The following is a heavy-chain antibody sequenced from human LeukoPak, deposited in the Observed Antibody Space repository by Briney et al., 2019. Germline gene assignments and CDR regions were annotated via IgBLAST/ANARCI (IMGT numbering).Heavy chain of an antibody. J-gene: IGHJ4*02. CDR1: GGSFSGYY. V-gene: IGHV4-31*11. CDR3: AREDSSSWYYFDY. CDR2: IYYSGST. Sequence: SETLSLTCAVYGGSFSGYYWSWIRQHPGKGLEWIGYIYYSGSTYYNPSLKSRVTMSVDTSKNQFSLRLSSVTAADTAVYYCAREDSSSWYYFDYWGQGTLVTVSS. D-gene: IGHD6-13*01.